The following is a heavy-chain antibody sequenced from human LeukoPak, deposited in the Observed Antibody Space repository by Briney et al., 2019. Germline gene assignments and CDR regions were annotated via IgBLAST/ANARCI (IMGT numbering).Heavy chain of an antibody. CDR2: ISGSGTTI. V-gene: IGHV3-11*01. CDR3: ARDGSRGAFDI. CDR1: GFTFSDYY. Sequence: GGSLRLSCAASGFTFSDYYVSWIHQPPGKGLEWVSYISGSGTTIYYADSVEGRFTISRDNAKNSVYLQMNSLRGEDTAVYFCARDGSRGAFDIWGQGTMVSVSS. D-gene: IGHD6-25*01. J-gene: IGHJ3*02.